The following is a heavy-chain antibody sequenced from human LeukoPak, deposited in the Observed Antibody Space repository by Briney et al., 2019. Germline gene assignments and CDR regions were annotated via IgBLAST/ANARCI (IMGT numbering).Heavy chain of an antibody. CDR1: GGSIRSGSYY. D-gene: IGHD6-13*01. J-gene: IGHJ5*02. CDR2: IYTSGST. Sequence: PSETLSLTCTVSGGSIRSGSYYWSWIRQPAGKGLEWIGRIYTSGSTNYNPSLKSRVTISVDTSKNQFSLKLNSVTAADTAVYYCARIMSWRWFDPWGQGTLVTVSS. V-gene: IGHV4-61*02. CDR3: ARIMSWRWFDP.